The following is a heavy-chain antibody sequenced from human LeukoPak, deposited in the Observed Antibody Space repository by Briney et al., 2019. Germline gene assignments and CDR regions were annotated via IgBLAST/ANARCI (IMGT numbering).Heavy chain of an antibody. CDR3: ARGPKSYGSGRPAY. D-gene: IGHD3-10*01. CDR2: IYHSGST. CDR1: GGPFSGYY. J-gene: IGHJ4*02. V-gene: IGHV4-34*01. Sequence: SETLSLTCAVYGGPFSGYYWSWLRQPPGKAREWIGEIYHSGSTNHNPSLKRRVTISVDTSKNQFSLKLSSVTAADTAVYYCARGPKSYGSGRPAYWGQGTLVTVSS.